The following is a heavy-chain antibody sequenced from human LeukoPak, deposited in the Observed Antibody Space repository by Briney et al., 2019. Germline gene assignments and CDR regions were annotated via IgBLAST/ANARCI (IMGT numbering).Heavy chain of an antibody. CDR1: GFTVSSNY. CDR2: IYSGGST. J-gene: IGHJ4*02. CDR3: ATLVGAPQGY. Sequence: GGSLSLSCAASGFTVSSNYMSWVRQAPGKGLEWVSVIYSGGSTYYADSVKGRFTISRDNSKNTLYLPMNSLRAEDTAVYYCATLVGAPQGYWGQGTLVTVSS. V-gene: IGHV3-53*01. D-gene: IGHD1-26*01.